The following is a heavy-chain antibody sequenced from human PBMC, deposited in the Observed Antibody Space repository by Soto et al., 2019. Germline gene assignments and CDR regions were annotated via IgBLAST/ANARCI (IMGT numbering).Heavy chain of an antibody. J-gene: IGHJ3*02. CDR2: IRSKAFGGTT. D-gene: IGHD1-26*01. CDR3: TTKGGGAGGAFDI. Sequence: GGSLRLSCTTSGFIFGDYALSWFRQAPGKGLDWVGFIRSKAFGGTTEYAASVKARFTISRDDSKSIAYLQMNSLQTEDTAVYYCTTKGGGAGGAFDIWGQGTMVTVSS. V-gene: IGHV3-49*03. CDR1: GFIFGDYA.